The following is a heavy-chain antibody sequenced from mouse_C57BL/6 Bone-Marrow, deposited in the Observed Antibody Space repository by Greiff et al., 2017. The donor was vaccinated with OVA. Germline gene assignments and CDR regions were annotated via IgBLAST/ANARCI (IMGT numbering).Heavy chain of an antibody. CDR3: ARGGYYYGSSSDY. D-gene: IGHD1-1*01. Sequence: QVQLQQSGAELVRPGSSVKLSCKASGYTFTSYWMHWVKQRPIQGLEWIGNIDPSDSETHYNQKFKDKATLTVDKSSSTAYMQLSSLTSEDSAVYYCARGGYYYGSSSDYWGQGTTLTVSS. J-gene: IGHJ2*01. V-gene: IGHV1-52*01. CDR1: GYTFTSYW. CDR2: IDPSDSET.